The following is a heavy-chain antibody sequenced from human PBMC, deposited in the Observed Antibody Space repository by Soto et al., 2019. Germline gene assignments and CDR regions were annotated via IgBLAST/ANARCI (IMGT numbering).Heavy chain of an antibody. D-gene: IGHD2-8*01. CDR2: ISYDGSNK. Sequence: SLRLSCAASGFTFSSYGMHWVRQAPGKGLEWVAVISYDGSNKYYADSVKGRFTISRDNSKNTLYLQMNSLRAEDTAVYYCAKAQMVYATSGYYYYGMDVWGQGTTVTVSS. J-gene: IGHJ6*02. CDR3: AKAQMVYATSGYYYYGMDV. V-gene: IGHV3-30*18. CDR1: GFTFSSYG.